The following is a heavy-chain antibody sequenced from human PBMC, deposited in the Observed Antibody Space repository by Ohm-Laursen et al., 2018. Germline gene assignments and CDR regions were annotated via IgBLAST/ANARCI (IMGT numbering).Heavy chain of an antibody. Sequence: SLRLSCAVSGFTFSSYWMSWVRQAPGKGLEWVANIKQDGSEKYYVDAVKGRFTISRDNAKNSLYLQMNSLRAEDTALYYCAKARNRGAVAGTFFDYWGQGTLVTVSS. CDR1: GFTFSSYW. CDR3: AKARNRGAVAGTFFDY. D-gene: IGHD6-19*01. V-gene: IGHV3-7*03. J-gene: IGHJ4*02. CDR2: IKQDGSEK.